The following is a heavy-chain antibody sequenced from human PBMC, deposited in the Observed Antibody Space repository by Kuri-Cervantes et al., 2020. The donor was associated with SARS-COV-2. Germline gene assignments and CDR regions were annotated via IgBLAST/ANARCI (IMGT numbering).Heavy chain of an antibody. V-gene: IGHV3-23*01. CDR2: ISGSGGST. CDR3: AKGPVGATGAFDI. Sequence: LTCAVYGGSFSGYYWSWVRQAPGKGLEWVSAISGSGGSTYYADSVKGRFTISRDNSKNTLYLQMTSLRAEDTAVYYCAKGPVGATGAFDIWGQGTMVTVSS. J-gene: IGHJ3*02. CDR1: GGSFSGYY. D-gene: IGHD1-26*01.